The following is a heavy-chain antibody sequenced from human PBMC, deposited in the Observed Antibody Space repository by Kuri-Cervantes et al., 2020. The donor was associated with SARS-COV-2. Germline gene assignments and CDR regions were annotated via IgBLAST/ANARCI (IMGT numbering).Heavy chain of an antibody. V-gene: IGHV3-15*01. J-gene: IGHJ4*02. D-gene: IGHD3-3*01. CDR1: GFIFSDYY. CDR3: TTDLKPWRADY. CDR2: IKSKTDGGTT. Sequence: GESLKIFCTASGFIFSDYYMTWIRQAPGKGLEWVGRIKSKTDGGTTDYAAPVKGRFTILRDDSKNTLYLQMNSLKTEDTAVYYCTTDLKPWRADYWGQGTLVTVSS.